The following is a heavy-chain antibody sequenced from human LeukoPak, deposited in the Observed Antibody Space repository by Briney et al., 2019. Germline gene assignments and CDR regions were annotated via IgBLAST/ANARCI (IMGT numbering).Heavy chain of an antibody. Sequence: APVKVSCKASGYTFNDYHIHWVRQAPGQGLEWMGWINPKSGDTKYAQNFQGRVTMTRDTSITTAYMELSSLTSDDAAVYYCARDMGHRYNWNTLEWWGQGTLVTVSS. CDR2: INPKSGDT. D-gene: IGHD1/OR15-1a*01. J-gene: IGHJ4*02. CDR1: GYTFNDYH. V-gene: IGHV1-2*02. CDR3: ARDMGHRYNWNTLEW.